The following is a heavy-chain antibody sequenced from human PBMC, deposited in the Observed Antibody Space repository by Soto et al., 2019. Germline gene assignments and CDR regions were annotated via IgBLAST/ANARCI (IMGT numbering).Heavy chain of an antibody. J-gene: IGHJ4*02. CDR2: IYYSGST. V-gene: IGHV4-31*03. Sequence: QVQLQESGPGLVKPSQTLSLTCTVSGGSISSGGYYWSWIRQHPGKGLEWIGYIYYSGSTYYNPSFKSRVTISVDTSKTQFSLKLSSVTAADTAVYYCARGGIAAAAPPDYWGQGTLVTVSS. D-gene: IGHD6-13*01. CDR1: GGSISSGGYY. CDR3: ARGGIAAAAPPDY.